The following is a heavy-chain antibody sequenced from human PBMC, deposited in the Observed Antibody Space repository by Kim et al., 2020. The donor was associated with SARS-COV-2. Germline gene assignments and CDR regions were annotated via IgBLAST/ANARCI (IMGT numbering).Heavy chain of an antibody. Sequence: GGSLRLSCAASGFTVGSSYMSWVRQAPGRGLDWVSVIYSGGSTYHADSVKGRFTISRDNSKNTVFLQMNSLRAEDTAVYYCTRSHCINGVCASFDIWGQG. D-gene: IGHD2-8*01. CDR3: TRSHCINGVCASFDI. CDR1: GFTVGSSY. J-gene: IGHJ3*02. V-gene: IGHV3-53*01. CDR2: IYSGGST.